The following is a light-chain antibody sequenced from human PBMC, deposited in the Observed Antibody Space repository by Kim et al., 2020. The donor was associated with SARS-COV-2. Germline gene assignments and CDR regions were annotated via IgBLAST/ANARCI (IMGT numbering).Light chain of an antibody. J-gene: IGKJ5*01. CDR3: QQYGRYPST. V-gene: IGKV3-20*01. Sequence: EVLLTQSPGTLSLSPGERAILSCRASQSVSSSYLAWYQHKPGHSPRLLLHGASSRATGVPDRFRGGGSGTDFTLTTSSLEQEDFAVYYCQQYGRYPSTFGQGTRLEIK. CDR2: GAS. CDR1: QSVSSSY.